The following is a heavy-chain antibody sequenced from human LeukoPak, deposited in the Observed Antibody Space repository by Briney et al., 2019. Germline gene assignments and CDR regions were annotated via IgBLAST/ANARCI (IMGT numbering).Heavy chain of an antibody. CDR2: ISYDGSNK. Sequence: PGGSLRLSCAASGFTFSSYGMHWVRQAPGKGLEWVAVISYDGSNKYYADSVKGRFTISRDNSKNTLYLQMNSLRAEDTAVYYCAKGGATVTIHDYWGQGTLVTVSS. V-gene: IGHV3-30*18. J-gene: IGHJ4*02. CDR1: GFTFSSYG. CDR3: AKGGATVTIHDY. D-gene: IGHD4-17*01.